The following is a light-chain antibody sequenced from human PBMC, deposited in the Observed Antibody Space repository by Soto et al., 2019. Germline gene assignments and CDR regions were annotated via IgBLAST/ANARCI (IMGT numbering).Light chain of an antibody. J-gene: IGKJ1*01. Sequence: DIQMTQSPSSLSASVGDRVTITCQASQDISNYLNWYQQKPGKAPKLLIYDASNLETGVPSRFSGSGSGTEFTLTISSLQPDDSATYYCQQYNSYSPSFGQGTKVEIK. CDR3: QQYNSYSPS. V-gene: IGKV1-33*01. CDR2: DAS. CDR1: QDISNY.